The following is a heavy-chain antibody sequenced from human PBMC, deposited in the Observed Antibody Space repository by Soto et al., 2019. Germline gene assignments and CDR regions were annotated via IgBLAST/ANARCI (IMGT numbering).Heavy chain of an antibody. V-gene: IGHV4-39*01. CDR1: GGSISSSSYY. D-gene: IGHD3-22*01. J-gene: IGHJ4*02. Sequence: SETLSLTCTVSGGSISSSSYYWGWIRQPPGKGLEWIGSIYYSGSTYYNPSLKSRVTISVDTSKNQFSLKLSSVTAADTAVYYCARQINRPPYYYDSSGYWRYYLEYSGQRTLLNVSS. CDR3: ARQINRPPYYYDSSGYWRYYLEY. CDR2: IYYSGST.